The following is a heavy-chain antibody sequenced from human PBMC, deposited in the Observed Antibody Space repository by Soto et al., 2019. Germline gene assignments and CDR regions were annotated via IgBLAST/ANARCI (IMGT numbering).Heavy chain of an antibody. CDR1: GCAISSSTW. V-gene: IGHV4-4*02. CDR2: IYHSGST. J-gene: IGHJ5*02. CDR3: AREGIAADGAWGWFAP. D-gene: IGHD6-13*01. Sequence: QVQLQESGPGLVKPSGTLSLTCAVSGCAISSSTWWSWVRQPPGKGLEWIGEIYHSGSTNYNPSLKSRVTISVDKSKNQFSLKLRSVTAADTAVYYCAREGIAADGAWGWFAPWGQGTLVTVSS.